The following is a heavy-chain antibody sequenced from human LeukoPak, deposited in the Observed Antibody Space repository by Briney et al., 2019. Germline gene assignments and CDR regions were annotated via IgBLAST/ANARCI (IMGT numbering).Heavy chain of an antibody. V-gene: IGHV3-73*01. D-gene: IGHD6-13*01. CDR2: IRSKANSYAT. Sequence: GGSLKLSCAASGFTFSGSAMHWVRQASGKGLEWVGRIRSKANSYATAYAASVKGRFTISRDDSKNTAYLQMNSLKTEDTAVYYCTRYSSSGLDYWGQGTLVTVSS. J-gene: IGHJ4*02. CDR1: GFTFSGSA. CDR3: TRYSSSGLDY.